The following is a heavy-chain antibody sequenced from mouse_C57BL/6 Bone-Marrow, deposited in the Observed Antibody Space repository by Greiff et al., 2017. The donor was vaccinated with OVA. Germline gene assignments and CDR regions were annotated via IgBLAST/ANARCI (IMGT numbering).Heavy chain of an antibody. CDR1: GFNITDDY. CDR2: IVPENGDT. V-gene: IGHV14-4*01. J-gene: IGHJ1*03. CDR3: TTYYYGNSYWYFDV. D-gene: IGHD2-1*01. Sequence: EVQLQQSGAELVRPGASVKLSCTASGFNITDDYMHWVKQRPEQGLEWIGWIVPENGDTEYASKFQGKATITADTSSNTAYLQLSSLTSEDTAVYYGTTYYYGNSYWYFDVWGTGTTVTVSS.